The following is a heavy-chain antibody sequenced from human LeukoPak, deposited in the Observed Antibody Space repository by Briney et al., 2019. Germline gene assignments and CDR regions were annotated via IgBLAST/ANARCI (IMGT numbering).Heavy chain of an antibody. CDR2: IYPGDSDT. J-gene: IGHJ4*02. CDR1: GYSFTNYL. Sequence: GESLKISCKGSGYSFTNYLIGWVRQMPGKGLEWMGIIYPGDSDTRYSPSFQGRVTISADKSISTAYLQWSSLKASDTAMYYCARHGSGDYGDYHPGVDYWGQGTLVTVSS. V-gene: IGHV5-51*01. D-gene: IGHD4-17*01. CDR3: ARHGSGDYGDYHPGVDY.